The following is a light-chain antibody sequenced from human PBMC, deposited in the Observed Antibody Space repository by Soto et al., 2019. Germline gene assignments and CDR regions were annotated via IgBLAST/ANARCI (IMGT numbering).Light chain of an antibody. CDR3: CSYTSSSTLI. V-gene: IGLV2-14*01. J-gene: IGLJ2*01. CDR1: SSDVGGYNY. Sequence: QSVLTQPASVSGSPGQSITISCTGTSSDVGGYNYVSWYQQHPGKAPKLMIYDVVNRPSGVSNRFSGSKSANTASLTISGLQAEDEADYYCCSYTSSSTLIFGGGTKLTVL. CDR2: DVV.